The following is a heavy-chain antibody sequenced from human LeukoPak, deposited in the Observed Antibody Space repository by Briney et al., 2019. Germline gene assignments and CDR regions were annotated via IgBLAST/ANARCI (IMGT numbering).Heavy chain of an antibody. CDR1: GYTFTSYG. CDR2: ISAYNGNT. J-gene: IGHJ6*02. V-gene: IGHV1-18*01. D-gene: IGHD3-9*01. Sequence: ASVKGSCKASGYTFTSYGISWVRQAPGQGLEWMGWISAYNGNTNYAQKLQGRVTMTTDTSTSTAYMELRSLRSDDTAVYYCARTLQDILTGQVYYYYGMDVWGQGTTVTVSS. CDR3: ARTLQDILTGQVYYYYGMDV.